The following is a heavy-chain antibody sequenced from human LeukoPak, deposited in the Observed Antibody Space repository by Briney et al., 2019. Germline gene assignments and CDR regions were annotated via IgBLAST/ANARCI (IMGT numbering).Heavy chain of an antibody. CDR1: GVSIRSGSHY. V-gene: IGHV4-39*02. CDR3: AKRDDSGGNLVDL. D-gene: IGHD3-22*01. CDR2: IYYSGST. Sequence: PSEPLSLPCTVSGVSIRSGSHYWAWVRQPPGKGLEWIGSIYYSGSTYYNPSLENRVTISIDTSKNHFSLKLSSLSAADTSVYYCAKRDDSGGNLVDLWGQGTLVTVS. J-gene: IGHJ4*02.